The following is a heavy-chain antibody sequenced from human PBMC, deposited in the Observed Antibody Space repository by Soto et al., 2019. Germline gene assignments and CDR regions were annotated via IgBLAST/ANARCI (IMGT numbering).Heavy chain of an antibody. D-gene: IGHD3-10*02. CDR1: GYTFTNYD. CDR3: ARVVPGAVPWFDS. Sequence: GASVKVSCKTSGYTFTNYDVTWVRQAPGRGLEWMGWITPYNGNTHYAPHLQGRITLATDTSTHTAYLDLTNLTSDDTAMYYCARVVPGAVPWFDSWGLGTPVTVSS. V-gene: IGHV1-18*04. J-gene: IGHJ5*01. CDR2: ITPYNGNT.